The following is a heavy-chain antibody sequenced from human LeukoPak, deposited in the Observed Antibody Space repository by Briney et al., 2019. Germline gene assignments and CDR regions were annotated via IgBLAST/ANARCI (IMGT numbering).Heavy chain of an antibody. D-gene: IGHD3-16*02. V-gene: IGHV3-15*01. J-gene: IGHJ4*02. Sequence: GGSLRLSCAASGFTFSNAWMSWVRQAPGKGLEWVGRIKSKTDGGTTDYAAPVKGRFTISRDDSKNTLYLRMNSLKTEDTAVYYCTTEDYDYVCGGYRYGNYWGQGTLVTVSS. CDR2: IKSKTDGGTT. CDR3: TTEDYDYVCGGYRYGNY. CDR1: GFTFSNAW.